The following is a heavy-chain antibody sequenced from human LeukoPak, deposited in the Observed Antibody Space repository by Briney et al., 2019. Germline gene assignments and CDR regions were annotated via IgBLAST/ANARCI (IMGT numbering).Heavy chain of an antibody. D-gene: IGHD3-22*01. CDR3: ARVRTPGRDYYDSSGYYYPLEY. Sequence: PGGSLRLSCAASGFTFSSYWMSWVRQAPGKGLEWVAHIKQDGSEKYYVDSVKGRFTISRDNAKNSLYLQMNSLRAEDTAVYYCARVRTPGRDYYDSSGYYYPLEYWGQGTLVTVSS. J-gene: IGHJ4*02. CDR2: IKQDGSEK. V-gene: IGHV3-7*01. CDR1: GFTFSSYW.